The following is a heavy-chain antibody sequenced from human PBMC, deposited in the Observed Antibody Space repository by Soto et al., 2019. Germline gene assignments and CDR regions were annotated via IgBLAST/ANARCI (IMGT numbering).Heavy chain of an antibody. CDR3: TTDPGDYPFDY. J-gene: IGHJ4*02. D-gene: IGHD4-17*01. CDR2: IKSKTDGGTT. V-gene: IGHV3-15*01. Sequence: EVQLVESGGGLVKPGGSLRLSCAASGFTFSNAWMSWVRQAPGKGLEWVGRIKSKTDGGTTDYAAPVKGRFTISRDDSKNTLYLQMNSLKTEDTSVYYCTTDPGDYPFDYWGQGTLVTVSS. CDR1: GFTFSNAW.